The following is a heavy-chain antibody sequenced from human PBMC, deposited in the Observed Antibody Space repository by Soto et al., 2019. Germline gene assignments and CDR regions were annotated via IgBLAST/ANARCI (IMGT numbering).Heavy chain of an antibody. D-gene: IGHD3-3*01. J-gene: IGHJ5*01. CDR1: GDSVTSTSYY. CDR2: SYYNGDT. Sequence: PSETLSLTCTVSGDSVTSTSYYWSWVRQFPGKGLEWIGYSYYNGDTNYNPSLKSRVTISVDTSKNQFSLNLTSVTAADTGVYYCAREGGVLRLSNWFDSWGQGIQVTVSS. CDR3: AREGGVLRLSNWFDS. V-gene: IGHV4-61*01.